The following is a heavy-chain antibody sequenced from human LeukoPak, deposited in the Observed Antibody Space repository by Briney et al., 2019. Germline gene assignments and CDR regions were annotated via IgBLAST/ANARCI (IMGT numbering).Heavy chain of an antibody. CDR2: INWNGGST. Sequence: GGSLRLSCAASGFTFDDYGMSWVRQAPGKGLEWVSGINWNGGSTGYADSVKGRFTISRDNSKNTLYLQMNSLRAEDTAVYYCARAAVAGVYFDYWGQGTLVTVSS. J-gene: IGHJ4*02. D-gene: IGHD6-19*01. CDR1: GFTFDDYG. CDR3: ARAAVAGVYFDY. V-gene: IGHV3-20*04.